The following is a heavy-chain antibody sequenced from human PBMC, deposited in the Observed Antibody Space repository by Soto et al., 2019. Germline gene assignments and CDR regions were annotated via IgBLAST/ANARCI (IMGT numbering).Heavy chain of an antibody. Sequence: EVQLVESGGGLVKPGGSLRLSCAASGFTFSSYSMNWVRQAPGKGLEWVSSISSSSSYIYYADSVKGRFTISRDNAKNSLYLQMNSLRAEDTAVYYCERDGGSGSYYYYGMDVWGQGTTVTVSS. CDR1: GFTFSSYS. CDR3: ERDGGSGSYYYYGMDV. J-gene: IGHJ6*02. CDR2: ISSSSSYI. D-gene: IGHD1-26*01. V-gene: IGHV3-21*01.